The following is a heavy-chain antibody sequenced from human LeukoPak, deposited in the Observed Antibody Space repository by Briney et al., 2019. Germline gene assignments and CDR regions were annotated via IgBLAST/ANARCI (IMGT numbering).Heavy chain of an antibody. J-gene: IGHJ6*03. CDR3: ARSIAARRNYYYYYYMDV. Sequence: PSETLSLTCAVYGGSFSVYYWSWIRQPPGKGLEWIGEINHSGSTNYNPSLKSRVTISVDTSNNHFSLKLSSVTAADTAVYYCARSIAARRNYYYYYYMDVWGKGTTVTVSS. V-gene: IGHV4-34*01. CDR1: GGSFSVYY. CDR2: INHSGST. D-gene: IGHD6-6*01.